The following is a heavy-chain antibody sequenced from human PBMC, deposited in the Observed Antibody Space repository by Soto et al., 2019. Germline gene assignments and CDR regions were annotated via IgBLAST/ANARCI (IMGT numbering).Heavy chain of an antibody. J-gene: IGHJ4*02. D-gene: IGHD6-6*01. CDR2: ISGSGGNT. V-gene: IGHV3-23*01. Sequence: PGGSLRLSCAASGFSFSNYAMSWVRQPPGKGLEWVSTISGSGGNTYYADSVKGRFTISRDNSKNTLYLQMNSLRAEDTAVYYCAKGGSIAARLFDYWGQGTLVTVSS. CDR3: AKGGSIAARLFDY. CDR1: GFSFSNYA.